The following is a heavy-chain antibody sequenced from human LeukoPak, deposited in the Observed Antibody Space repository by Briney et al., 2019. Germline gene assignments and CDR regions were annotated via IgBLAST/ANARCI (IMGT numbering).Heavy chain of an antibody. CDR2: IYPGDSDT. Sequence: ESLKISCKGSGYSFTYYWIGWVRQMPGKGLEWMGIIYPGDSDTRYRPSFQGQVTISVAKSISTAYLQWSSLKASDTAMYYCARQDGNSKYYFDYWGQGTLVTVSS. CDR3: ARQDGNSKYYFDY. J-gene: IGHJ4*02. CDR1: GYSFTYYW. V-gene: IGHV5-51*01. D-gene: IGHD1-1*01.